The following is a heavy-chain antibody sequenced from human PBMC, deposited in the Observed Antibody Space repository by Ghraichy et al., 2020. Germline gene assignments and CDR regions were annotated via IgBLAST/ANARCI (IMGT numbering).Heavy chain of an antibody. J-gene: IGHJ6*02. V-gene: IGHV3-48*02. CDR2: ITSSSRFK. Sequence: ETLSLTCVGSGFTFSSYSMNWVRQAPGKGLEWVSYITSSSRFKSYGDSVKGRFTVSRDNGQNSLYLEMQSLRDEDTAVYYCARGSTGVRYYYYDGMDVWGQGTTVTVSS. CDR1: GFTFSSYS. CDR3: ARGSTGVRYYYYDGMDV. D-gene: IGHD4-23*01.